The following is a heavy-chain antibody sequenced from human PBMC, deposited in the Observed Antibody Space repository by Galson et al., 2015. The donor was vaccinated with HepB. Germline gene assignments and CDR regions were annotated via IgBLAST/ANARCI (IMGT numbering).Heavy chain of an antibody. Sequence: SLRLSCAASGFTFSSYSMNWVRQAPGKGLEWVSYISSSSSTIYYADSVKGRFTISRDNAKNSLYLQMNSLRAEDTAVYYCARDQRFEVPAAMAQKWPSVWHSFDYWGQGTLVTVSS. CDR1: GFTFSSYS. J-gene: IGHJ4*02. D-gene: IGHD2-2*01. CDR2: ISSSSSTI. V-gene: IGHV3-48*01. CDR3: ARDQRFEVPAAMAQKWPSVWHSFDY.